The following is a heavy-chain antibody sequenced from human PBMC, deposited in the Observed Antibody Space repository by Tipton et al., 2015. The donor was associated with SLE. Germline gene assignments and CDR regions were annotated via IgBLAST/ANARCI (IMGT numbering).Heavy chain of an antibody. Sequence: QSGPEVKKPGASVKVSCKASGYTFTNFGISWVRQAPGQGLEWMGWISSYNGNTNYAQKLQGRVTMTTDTSTSTAYMELRSLRSDDTAVYYCAGDTVDYYDSSGPDYWGQGTLVTVSS. V-gene: IGHV1-18*01. J-gene: IGHJ4*02. CDR3: AGDTVDYYDSSGPDY. D-gene: IGHD3-22*01. CDR2: ISSYNGNT. CDR1: GYTFTNFG.